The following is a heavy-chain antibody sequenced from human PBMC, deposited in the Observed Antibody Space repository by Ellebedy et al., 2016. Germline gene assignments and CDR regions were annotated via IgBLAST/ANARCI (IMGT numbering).Heavy chain of an antibody. CDR1: GFTFSNYW. J-gene: IGHJ3*02. D-gene: IGHD5/OR15-5a*01. Sequence: HTGGSLRLSCEASGFTFSNYWMHWVRQGPGKGLVRVSGTSSDGADSSYADSVKGRFTISRDNAKNKLFLQMNSLEVEDTALYYCARSVDGVFDIWGLGTTVTVSS. CDR3: ARSVDGVFDI. CDR2: TSSDGADS. V-gene: IGHV3-74*01.